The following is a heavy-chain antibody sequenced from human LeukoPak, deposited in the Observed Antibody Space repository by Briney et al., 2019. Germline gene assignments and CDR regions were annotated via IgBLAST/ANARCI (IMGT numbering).Heavy chain of an antibody. CDR3: ARDLAVAADDWFDP. D-gene: IGHD6-19*01. V-gene: IGHV3-30*04. J-gene: IGHJ5*02. CDR1: GFTFSSYA. Sequence: PGRSLRLSCAASGFTFSSYAMHWVRQAPGKGLEWVAVISYDGSNKYYADSVKGRFTISRDNTKNTLYLQMNSLRAEDTAVYYCARDLAVAADDWFDPWGQGTLVTVSS. CDR2: ISYDGSNK.